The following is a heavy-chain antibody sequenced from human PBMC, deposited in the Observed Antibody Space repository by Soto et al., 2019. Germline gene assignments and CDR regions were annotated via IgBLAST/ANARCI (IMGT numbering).Heavy chain of an antibody. CDR3: ARRGPGGYSTGGQCPPFGQ. Sequence: QVQLQESGPGLVKPSETLSLTCTVSGGSISSYYWSWIRQPPGKSLEWIGYVYYDGSNNYNPSLKSRGTMSVNTSKSQFSLKLSSVTAADTAVYYCARRGPGGYSTGGQCPPFGQWGQGILVTVSS. V-gene: IGHV4-59*08. CDR1: GGSISSYY. CDR2: VYYDGSN. J-gene: IGHJ4*02. D-gene: IGHD2-8*02.